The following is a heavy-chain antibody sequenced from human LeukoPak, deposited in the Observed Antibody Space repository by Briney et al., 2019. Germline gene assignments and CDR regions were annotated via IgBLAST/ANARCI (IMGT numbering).Heavy chain of an antibody. D-gene: IGHD3-3*01. Sequence: PGGSLRLSCAASGFTFSSHAMHWVRQAPGRGLEWVAVIWYDGSSQYYADSVKGRFTISRDNSKNTLYLQMNSLRVEDTAVYYCARDEGVVLAPSYYFDYWGQGTLVTVSS. CDR1: GFTFSSHA. J-gene: IGHJ4*02. V-gene: IGHV3-33*01. CDR2: IWYDGSSQ. CDR3: ARDEGVVLAPSYYFDY.